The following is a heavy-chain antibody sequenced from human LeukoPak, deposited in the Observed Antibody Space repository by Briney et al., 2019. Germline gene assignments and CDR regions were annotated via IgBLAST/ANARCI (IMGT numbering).Heavy chain of an antibody. CDR3: ARELWFANAPGSWLDA. CDR2: IFHSGST. D-gene: IGHD3-10*01. V-gene: IGHV4-30-2*01. CDR1: GDSISSGAYS. J-gene: IGHJ5*02. Sequence: PSETLSLPCVVSGDSISSGAYSWSWIRQPPGKGLERIGYIFHSGSTLYNPSLKSRVTISVDNSKNQFALRLSSVTAADPAVYYCARELWFANAPGSWLDAWGQGTLVTVSS.